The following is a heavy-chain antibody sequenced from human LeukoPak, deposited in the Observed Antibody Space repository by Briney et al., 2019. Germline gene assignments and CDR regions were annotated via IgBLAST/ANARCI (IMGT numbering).Heavy chain of an antibody. J-gene: IGHJ5*02. CDR2: IYTSGST. CDR1: GGSINSYY. V-gene: IGHV4-4*07. CDR3: AREDSGWFLDWFDP. D-gene: IGHD6-19*01. Sequence: SETLSLTCTVSGGSINSYYWSWIWQPAGKGLEWIGRIYTSGSTNYNPPLKSRVTMSVDTSKNQFSLKLSSVTAADTAVYYCAREDSGWFLDWFDPWGQGTLVTVSS.